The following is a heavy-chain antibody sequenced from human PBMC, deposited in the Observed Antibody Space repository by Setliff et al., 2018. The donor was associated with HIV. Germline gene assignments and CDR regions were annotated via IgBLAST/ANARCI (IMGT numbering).Heavy chain of an antibody. CDR2: IYTSRST. J-gene: IGHJ4*02. Sequence: SETLSLTCAVYGGSLSDYYWSWIRQPAGRGLEWIGRIYTSRSTNYNPSLKSRVTMSVDTSKNQFSLNLTSVTAADTAVYYCARGRFVGFDYWGQGTLVTVSS. D-gene: IGHD3-16*02. V-gene: IGHV4-59*10. CDR3: ARGRFVGFDY. CDR1: GGSLSDYY.